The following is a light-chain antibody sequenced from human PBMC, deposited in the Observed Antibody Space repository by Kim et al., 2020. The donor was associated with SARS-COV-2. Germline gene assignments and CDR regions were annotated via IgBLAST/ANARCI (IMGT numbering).Light chain of an antibody. Sequence: EIVLTQPPGTLSSSPGERATLSCRASQSVTSSYLAWYQQKPGQAPRLLIYGVSSRATGIPDRFSGSGSGTDFTLTISRLEPEDFAVYYCQQYGSSPWTFGQGTKVDIK. CDR1: QSVTSSY. J-gene: IGKJ1*01. CDR3: QQYGSSPWT. CDR2: GVS. V-gene: IGKV3-20*01.